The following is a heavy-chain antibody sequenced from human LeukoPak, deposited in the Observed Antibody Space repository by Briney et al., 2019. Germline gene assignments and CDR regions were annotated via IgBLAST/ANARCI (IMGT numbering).Heavy chain of an antibody. CDR3: ARGNSGSDYAFDI. V-gene: IGHV4-59*01. Sequence: SETLSLTCTVSGGSITSYHWSGVRHPPGRGRQWIGFIYSSGSTTNNPPLTRRVTKSLNTPKNQFSLRVSAVTSADTSVYYCARGNSGSDYAFDIWGQGTMVTVSS. CDR1: GGSITSYH. CDR2: IYSSGST. D-gene: IGHD5-12*01. J-gene: IGHJ3*02.